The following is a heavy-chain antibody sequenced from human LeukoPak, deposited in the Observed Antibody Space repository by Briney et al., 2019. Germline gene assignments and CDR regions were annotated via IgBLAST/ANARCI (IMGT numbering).Heavy chain of an antibody. Sequence: SETLSLTCTVSGGSISGSSYYWGWIRQPPGKGLEWIGSIYYSGSTYYNPSLKSRVTISVDTSKNQFSLKLSSVTAADTAVYYCASLLGGYVWGSYRLGAFDIWGQGTMVTVSS. CDR3: ASLLGGYVWGSYRLGAFDI. D-gene: IGHD3-16*02. CDR1: GGSISGSSYY. CDR2: IYYSGST. V-gene: IGHV4-39*01. J-gene: IGHJ3*02.